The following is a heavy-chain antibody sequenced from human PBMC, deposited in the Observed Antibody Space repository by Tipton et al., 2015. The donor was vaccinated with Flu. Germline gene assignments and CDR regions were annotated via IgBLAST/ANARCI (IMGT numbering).Heavy chain of an antibody. CDR3: ARDLGSTHYYYYGMDV. CDR1: GFTFSSYG. J-gene: IGHJ6*02. Sequence: SLRLSCAASGFTFSSYGMHWVRQAPGKGLEWVAVIWYDGSNKYYADSVKGRFTISRDNSKNTLYLQMNSLRAEDTAVYYCARDLGSTHYYYYGMDVWGQGTTVTVSS. V-gene: IGHV3-33*01. CDR2: IWYDGSNK. D-gene: IGHD3-16*01.